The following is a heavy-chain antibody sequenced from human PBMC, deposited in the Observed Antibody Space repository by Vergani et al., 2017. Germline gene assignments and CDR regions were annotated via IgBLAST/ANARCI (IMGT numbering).Heavy chain of an antibody. D-gene: IGHD4-17*01. CDR3: ASPTVTTGYFDL. Sequence: QVQLQQWGAGLLKPSETLSLTCTVSGGSISSSSYYWGWIRQPPGKGLEWIGSIYYSGSTYYNPSLKSRVTISVDTSKNQFSLKLSSVTAADTAVYYCASPTVTTGYFDLWGRGTLVTVSS. V-gene: IGHV4-39*01. CDR2: IYYSGST. J-gene: IGHJ2*01. CDR1: GGSISSSSYY.